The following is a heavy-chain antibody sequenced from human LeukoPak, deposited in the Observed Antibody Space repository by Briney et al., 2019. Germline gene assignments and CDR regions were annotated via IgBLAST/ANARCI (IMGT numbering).Heavy chain of an antibody. CDR2: IKQDGSEK. D-gene: IGHD4-17*01. J-gene: IGHJ4*02. V-gene: IGHV3-7*01. CDR1: GFTFSSYW. Sequence: PGGSLRPSCAASGFTFSSYWMSWVRQAPGKGLEWVASIKQDGSEKYYVDSVKGRFTISKDNAKNSLYLQMNSLRAEDTAVYYCARVPPYGDYRGDSQPADYWGQGTLVTVSS. CDR3: ARVPPYGDYRGDSQPADY.